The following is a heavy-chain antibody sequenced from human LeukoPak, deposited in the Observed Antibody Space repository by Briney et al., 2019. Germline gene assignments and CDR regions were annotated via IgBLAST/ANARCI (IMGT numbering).Heavy chain of an antibody. D-gene: IGHD3-3*01. CDR3: AKDILEIPNTRGFDF. CDR1: GYTFASNL. V-gene: IGHV1-46*01. J-gene: IGHJ4*02. Sequence: ASVKVSCKASGYTFASNLLHWVRQAPGQGLEWMGFIYPRSGSTRFAQKFQGRVTMTRDTSTSTVYMDLNSLRSEDTAVYYCAKDILEIPNTRGFDFWGQGTLFTVS. CDR2: IYPRSGST.